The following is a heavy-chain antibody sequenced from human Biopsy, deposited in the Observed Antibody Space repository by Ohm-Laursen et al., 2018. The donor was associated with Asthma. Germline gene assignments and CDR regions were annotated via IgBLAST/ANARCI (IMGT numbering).Heavy chain of an antibody. CDR3: ARGTIVAGIDY. CDR1: GGSVSSDKYY. D-gene: IGHD5-12*01. Sequence: TLSLTCSVSGGSVSSDKYYWSWIRQPPGKGLEWIAYIFYSGATNYNPALKSRVAQSIGTSKSQFSLRLNSLSAADTAVYYCARGTIVAGIDYWGRGTLVTVSS. V-gene: IGHV4-61*01. CDR2: IFYSGAT. J-gene: IGHJ4*02.